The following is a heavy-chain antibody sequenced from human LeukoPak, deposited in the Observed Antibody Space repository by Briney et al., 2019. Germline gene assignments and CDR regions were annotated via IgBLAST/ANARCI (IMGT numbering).Heavy chain of an antibody. V-gene: IGHV5-51*01. D-gene: IGHD6-6*01. CDR1: GYSFTNFW. CDR2: IYPGDSDT. J-gene: IGHJ4*02. Sequence: GESLKISRQGSGYSFTNFWIGWVRQPLGKGLEWMGIIYPGDSDTRYSPSFQGQVTISADRSISTVYLQWSSLKASDTAMYYCARLRGDSSSLYWGQGTLVTVSS. CDR3: ARLRGDSSSLY.